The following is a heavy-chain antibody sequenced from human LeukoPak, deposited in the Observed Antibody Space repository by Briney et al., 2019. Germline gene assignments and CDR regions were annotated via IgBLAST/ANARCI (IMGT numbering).Heavy chain of an antibody. CDR1: GGSISSYY. D-gene: IGHD6-13*01. Sequence: SETLSLTCTVPGGSISSYYWSWIRQPPGKGLEWIGYIYYSGSTNYNPSLKSRVTISVDTSKNQFSLKLSSVTAADTAVYYCARDLRAAAGTNWFDPWGQGTLVTVSS. J-gene: IGHJ5*02. CDR2: IYYSGST. CDR3: ARDLRAAAGTNWFDP. V-gene: IGHV4-59*01.